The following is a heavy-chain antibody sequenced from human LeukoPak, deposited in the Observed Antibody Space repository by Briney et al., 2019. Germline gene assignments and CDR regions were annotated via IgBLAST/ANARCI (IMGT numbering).Heavy chain of an antibody. Sequence: SVKVSCKASGGTFSSYAISWVRQAPGQGLEWMGGIIPIFGTANYAQKLQGRVTMTTDTSTSTAYMELRSLRSDDTAVYYCARDGYNYPFDLWGRGTLVTVSS. CDR1: GGTFSSYA. CDR2: IIPIFGTA. D-gene: IGHD5-24*01. J-gene: IGHJ2*01. CDR3: ARDGYNYPFDL. V-gene: IGHV1-69*05.